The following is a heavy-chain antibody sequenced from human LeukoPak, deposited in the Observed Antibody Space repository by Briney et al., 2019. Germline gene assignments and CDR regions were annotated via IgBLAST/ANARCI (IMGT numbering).Heavy chain of an antibody. CDR1: GYTFTSYG. D-gene: IGHD1-26*01. Sequence: ASVKVSYKASGYTFTSYGISWVRQAPGQGLEWMGWISAYNGNTNYAQKLQGRVTMTTDTSTSTAYMELRSLRSDDTAVYYCARESTSGGYHGRKRWFDHWGQGTLVTVSS. J-gene: IGHJ5*02. CDR2: ISAYNGNT. CDR3: ARESTSGGYHGRKRWFDH. V-gene: IGHV1-18*01.